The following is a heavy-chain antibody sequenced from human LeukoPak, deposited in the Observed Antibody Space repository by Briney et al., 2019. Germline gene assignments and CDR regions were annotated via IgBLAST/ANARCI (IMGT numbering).Heavy chain of an antibody. D-gene: IGHD3-3*01. J-gene: IGHJ5*02. CDR1: GFTFSNYA. V-gene: IGHV3-30*04. CDR3: AREDYDFWTGYFRFRGATRFDP. Sequence: TGGSLRLSCAASGFTFSNYALHWVRQAPGKGLEWVAVISYDDTNKYYVDSVKGRFTISRDNSKNTLYLQMNSLRAEDTAVYYCAREDYDFWTGYFRFRGATRFDPWGQGTLVTVSS. CDR2: ISYDDTNK.